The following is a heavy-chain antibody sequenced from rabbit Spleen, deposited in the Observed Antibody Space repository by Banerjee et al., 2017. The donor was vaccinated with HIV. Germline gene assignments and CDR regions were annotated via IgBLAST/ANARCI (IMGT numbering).Heavy chain of an antibody. J-gene: IGHJ4*01. V-gene: IGHV1S40*01. CDR2: IYADSSGST. D-gene: IGHD1-1*01. CDR1: GFSFSSSYY. CDR3: ARDRASGSGYTFDL. Sequence: QSLEESGGDLVKPGASLTLTCTASGFSFSSSYYMCWVRQAPGKGLEWIACIYADSSGSTDYASWAKGRFTISKTSSTTVTLQMTSLTAADTATYFCARDRASGSGYTFDLWGQGTLVTVS.